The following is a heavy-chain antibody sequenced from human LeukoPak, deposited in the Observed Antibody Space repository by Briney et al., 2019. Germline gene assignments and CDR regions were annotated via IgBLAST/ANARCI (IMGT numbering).Heavy chain of an antibody. Sequence: SVRVSCKASGGTLSSYAISWVPQAPGQGLEWMGRIIPILGIANYAQKFQGRVTITADKSTSTAYMELSSLRSEDTAVYYCARAGEAGGHYWGQGTLVTVSS. CDR1: GGTLSSYA. CDR2: IIPILGIA. D-gene: IGHD3-16*01. CDR3: ARAGEAGGHY. J-gene: IGHJ4*02. V-gene: IGHV1-69*04.